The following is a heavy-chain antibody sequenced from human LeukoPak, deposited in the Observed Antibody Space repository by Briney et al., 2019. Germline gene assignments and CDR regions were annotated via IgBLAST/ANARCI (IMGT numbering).Heavy chain of an antibody. J-gene: IGHJ4*02. D-gene: IGHD2-2*01. CDR2: INWNGGST. V-gene: IGHV3-20*04. CDR1: GFTFDDYG. Sequence: PGGSLRLSCGASGFTFDDYGMSWVRQAPGKGLEWVSGINWNGGSTGYADSVKGRFTISRDNAKNSLYLQMNSLRAEDTALYYCARVQGYCSSTSCYFDYWGQGTLVTVSS. CDR3: ARVQGYCSSTSCYFDY.